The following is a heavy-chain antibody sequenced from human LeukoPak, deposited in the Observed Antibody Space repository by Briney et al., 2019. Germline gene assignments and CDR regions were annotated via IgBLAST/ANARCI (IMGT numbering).Heavy chain of an antibody. Sequence: PSQTLSLTCAVSGGSISSGGYSWSWIRQPPGKGLKWIGYIYHSGSTYYNPSLKSRVTISVDRSKNQFSLKLSSVTAADTAVYYCASSLGYCTNGVCSPRRYNWFDPWGQGTLVTVSS. CDR3: ASSLGYCTNGVCSPRRYNWFDP. CDR1: GGSISSGGYS. J-gene: IGHJ5*02. D-gene: IGHD2-8*01. CDR2: IYHSGST. V-gene: IGHV4-30-2*01.